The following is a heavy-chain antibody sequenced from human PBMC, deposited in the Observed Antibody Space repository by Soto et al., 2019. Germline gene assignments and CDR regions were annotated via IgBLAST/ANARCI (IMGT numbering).Heavy chain of an antibody. V-gene: IGHV3-33*01. Sequence: QVQLVESGGGVVQPGRSLRLSCAASGFTFSSYGMHWVRQAPGKGLEWVAVIWYDGSNKYYADSVKGRFTISRDNSKNTLYLQMNSLRAEDTAVYYCARTSLLWSFDYWGQGTLVTVSS. CDR3: ARTSLLWSFDY. J-gene: IGHJ4*02. CDR1: GFTFSSYG. CDR2: IWYDGSNK. D-gene: IGHD2-21*01.